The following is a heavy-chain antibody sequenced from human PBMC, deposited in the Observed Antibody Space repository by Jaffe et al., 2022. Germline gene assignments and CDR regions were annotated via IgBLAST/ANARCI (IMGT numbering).Heavy chain of an antibody. CDR2: INPNSGGT. V-gene: IGHV1-2*02. CDR3: ARDGSPIWRFGELSPKGWFDP. D-gene: IGHD3-10*01. J-gene: IGHJ5*02. CDR1: GYTFTGYY. Sequence: QVQLVQSGAEVKKPGASVKVSCKASGYTFTGYYMHWVRQAPGQGLEWMGWINPNSGGTNYAQKFQGRVTMTRDTSISTAYMELSRLRSDDTAVYYCARDGSPIWRFGELSPKGWFDPWGQGTLVTVSS.